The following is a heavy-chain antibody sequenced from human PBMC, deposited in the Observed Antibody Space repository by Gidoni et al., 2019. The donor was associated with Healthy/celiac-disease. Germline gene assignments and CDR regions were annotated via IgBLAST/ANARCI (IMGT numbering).Heavy chain of an antibody. D-gene: IGHD2-21*02. Sequence: QVQLVQSGAEVKKPGASVKVSCKASGYTFTSYYMHWVRQAPGQGLEWMGIINPSGGSTSYAQKFQGRVTMTRDTSTSTVYMELSSLRSEDTAVYYCARDRSDPNRGDPDAFDIWGQGTMVTVSS. CDR2: INPSGGST. V-gene: IGHV1-46*01. J-gene: IGHJ3*02. CDR1: GYTFTSYY. CDR3: ARDRSDPNRGDPDAFDI.